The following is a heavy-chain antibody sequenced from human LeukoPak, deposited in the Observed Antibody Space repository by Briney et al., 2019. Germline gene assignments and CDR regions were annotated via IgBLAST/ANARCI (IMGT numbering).Heavy chain of an antibody. V-gene: IGHV4-59*12. J-gene: IGHJ4*02. CDR2: IYYSGST. Sequence: SETLSLTCTVSGGSISSYYWSWIRQPPGKGLEWIGYIYYSGSTNYNPSLKSRVTISVDTSKNQFSLKVASVTAADTAVYYCASAYYDILGGHFDYWGQGTLVTVSS. CDR1: GGSISSYY. D-gene: IGHD3-9*01. CDR3: ASAYYDILGGHFDY.